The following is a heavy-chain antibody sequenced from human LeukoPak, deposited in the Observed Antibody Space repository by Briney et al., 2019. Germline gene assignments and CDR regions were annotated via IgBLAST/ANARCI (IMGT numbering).Heavy chain of an antibody. CDR3: ARDRYGSGSYWLAGTYYYYMDV. D-gene: IGHD3-10*01. V-gene: IGHV4-61*02. CDR1: GGSISSTSYY. J-gene: IGHJ6*03. CDR2: IYTSGST. Sequence: PSETLSLTCTVSGGSISSTSYYWGWIRQPAGKGLEWIGRIYTSGSTNYNPSLKSRVTISVDTSKNQFSLKLSSVTAADTAVYYCARDRYGSGSYWLAGTYYYYMDVWGKGTTVTISS.